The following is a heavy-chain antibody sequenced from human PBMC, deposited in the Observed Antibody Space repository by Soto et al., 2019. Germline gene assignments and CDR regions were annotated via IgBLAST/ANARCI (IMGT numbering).Heavy chain of an antibody. CDR3: ARGLGGGYFDS. J-gene: IGHJ4*02. Sequence: EVQLVESGGGLVQPGGSLRLSCAASGFTVSSNYMTWVRQAPGKGLEWVSVIYSGGSTFYADSVKGRFTISRDNSKNPLYLQLNSLRADDTAVYYCARGLGGGYFDSRGQGTLVTVSS. CDR1: GFTVSSNY. V-gene: IGHV3-66*01. D-gene: IGHD3-10*01. CDR2: IYSGGST.